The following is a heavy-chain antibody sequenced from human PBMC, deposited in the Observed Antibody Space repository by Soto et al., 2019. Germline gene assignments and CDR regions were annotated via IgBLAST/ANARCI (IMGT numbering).Heavy chain of an antibody. Sequence: HPGGSLRLSCAASGFTFSSYGMHWVRQAPGKGLEWVAVISYDGSNKYYADSVKGRFTISRDNSKNTLYLQMNSLRAEDTAVYYCAKESRGDTSHISQYGMDVWGQGTTVTVSS. D-gene: IGHD2-2*01. CDR2: ISYDGSNK. J-gene: IGHJ6*02. V-gene: IGHV3-30*18. CDR3: AKESRGDTSHISQYGMDV. CDR1: GFTFSSYG.